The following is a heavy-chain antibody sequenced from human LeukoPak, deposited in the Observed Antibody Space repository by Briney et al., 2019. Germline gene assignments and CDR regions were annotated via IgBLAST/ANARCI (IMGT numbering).Heavy chain of an antibody. J-gene: IGHJ6*03. D-gene: IGHD5-12*01. CDR1: GFTFSSYA. V-gene: IGHV3-23*01. CDR2: ISGSGGST. Sequence: GGSLRLSCAASGFTFSSYAMSWVRQAPGKGLEWVSAISGSGGSTYYADSVKGRFTISRDNSKNSLYLQMNSLRAEDTAVYYCARDRIDYSGYVYYYYYMDVWGKGTTVTISS. CDR3: ARDRIDYSGYVYYYYYMDV.